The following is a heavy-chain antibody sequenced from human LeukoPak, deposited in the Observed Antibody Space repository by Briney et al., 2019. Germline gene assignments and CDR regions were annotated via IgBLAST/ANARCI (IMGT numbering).Heavy chain of an antibody. V-gene: IGHV3-66*01. CDR2: IYSGGST. Sequence: GGSLRLSCAASGFTVSSNYMSWVRQAPGKGLEWVSVIYSGGSTYYADSVKGRFTISRDNSKNTLYLQMNSLRAEDTAVYYCAREVQDYYYYYMDVWGKGTTVTISS. J-gene: IGHJ6*03. CDR3: AREVQDYYYYYMDV. D-gene: IGHD4/OR15-4a*01. CDR1: GFTVSSNY.